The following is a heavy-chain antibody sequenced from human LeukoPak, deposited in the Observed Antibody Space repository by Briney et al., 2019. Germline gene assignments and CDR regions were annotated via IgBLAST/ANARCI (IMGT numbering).Heavy chain of an antibody. V-gene: IGHV4-31*03. CDR2: IYYSGST. CDR3: ATDDVVVRSFDY. CDR1: GDSISSGAYY. D-gene: IGHD2-2*01. J-gene: IGHJ4*02. Sequence: SETLSLTCTVSGDSISSGAYYWSWIRQLPGKGLEWIGYIYYSGSTYSNPSLKSRVTISVDTSKNQVSLKLSSVTAADTAVYYCATDDVVVRSFDYWGQGTLVTVSS.